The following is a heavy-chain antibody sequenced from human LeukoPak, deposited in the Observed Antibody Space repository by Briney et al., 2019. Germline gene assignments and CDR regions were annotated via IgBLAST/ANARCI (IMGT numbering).Heavy chain of an antibody. CDR1: GFSFDDLG. Sequence: GGSLRLSCAASGFSFDDLGMTWVRQVPGKGLEWVAGINWNGASTGYADSVRGRFTISRDNAKNSLYLQMNSLRAEDTASYYCARAVCPTIKFCDSSYFMDVWGKGTTVNVS. J-gene: IGHJ6*03. D-gene: IGHD6-6*01. CDR3: ARAVCPTIKFCDSSYFMDV. V-gene: IGHV3-20*04. CDR2: INWNGAST.